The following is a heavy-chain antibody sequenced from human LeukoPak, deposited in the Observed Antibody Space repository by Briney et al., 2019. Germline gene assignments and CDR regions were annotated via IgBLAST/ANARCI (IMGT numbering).Heavy chain of an antibody. Sequence: SETLSLTCALSGYSISSGYYWGWIRQPPGKGLEWIGSIYHSGSTYYNPSLKSRVTMTRDTSTSTVYMELSSLRSEDTAVYYCARALRPHYYDSSGYYYERFDYWGQGTLVTVSS. J-gene: IGHJ4*02. V-gene: IGHV4-38-2*01. CDR2: IYHSGST. CDR3: ARALRPHYYDSSGYYYERFDY. D-gene: IGHD3-22*01. CDR1: GYSISSGYY.